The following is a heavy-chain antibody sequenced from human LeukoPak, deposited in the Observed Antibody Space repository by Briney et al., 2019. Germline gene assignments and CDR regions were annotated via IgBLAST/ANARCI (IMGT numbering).Heavy chain of an antibody. Sequence: SETLSLTCTASGGSISSGGYYWSWIRQHPGKGLEWIGYIYYSGSTYYNPSLKSRVTISVDTSKNQFSLKLSSVTAADTAVYYCARATGYDSSGPYYFDYWGQGTLVTVSS. CDR2: IYYSGST. D-gene: IGHD3-22*01. J-gene: IGHJ4*02. CDR3: ARATGYDSSGPYYFDY. CDR1: GGSISSGGYY. V-gene: IGHV4-31*03.